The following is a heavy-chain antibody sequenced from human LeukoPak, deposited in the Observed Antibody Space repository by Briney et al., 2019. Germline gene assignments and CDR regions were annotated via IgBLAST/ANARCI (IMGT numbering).Heavy chain of an antibody. V-gene: IGHV3-23*01. D-gene: IGHD3-10*01. Sequence: GGSLRLSCAASGFTFSSYAMSWVRQAPGKGLEWVSAISGSGGSTYYADSVNGRFTISRDNSKNTLYPQMNSLRAEDTAVYYCAKDRAAFGGGPFSYFDYWGQGTLVTVSS. CDR1: GFTFSSYA. CDR3: AKDRAAFGGGPFSYFDY. CDR2: ISGSGGST. J-gene: IGHJ4*02.